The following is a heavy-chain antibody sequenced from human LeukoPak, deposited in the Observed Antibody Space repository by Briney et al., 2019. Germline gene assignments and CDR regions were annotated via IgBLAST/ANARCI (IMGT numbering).Heavy chain of an antibody. V-gene: IGHV3-21*01. CDR3: ARAPASTQIDY. CDR2: ISSSSSYI. J-gene: IGHJ4*02. Sequence: GGSLRLSCAASGFTFSSYGMHWVRQAPGKGLEWVSSISSSSSYIYYADSVKGRFTISRDNAKNSLYLQMNSLRAEDTAVYYCARAPASTQIDYWGQGTLVTVSS. CDR1: GFTFSSYG.